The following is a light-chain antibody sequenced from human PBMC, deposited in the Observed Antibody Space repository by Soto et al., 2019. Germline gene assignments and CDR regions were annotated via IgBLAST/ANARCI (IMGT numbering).Light chain of an antibody. J-gene: IGKJ1*01. Sequence: DIGMTQSPDSLAVSLGERATINCKSSQSVLYGSNNQNYLAWYQQKPGQPPKLLIYWASTRESGVPDRFSGSGSGTDFTLTISSLQAEDVAVYYCHQYYSTPWTFGQGTKVEIK. CDR3: HQYYSTPWT. CDR1: QSVLYGSNNQNY. V-gene: IGKV4-1*01. CDR2: WAS.